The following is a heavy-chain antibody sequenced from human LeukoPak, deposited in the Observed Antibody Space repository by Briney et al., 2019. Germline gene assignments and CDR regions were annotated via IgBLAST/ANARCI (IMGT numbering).Heavy chain of an antibody. CDR3: ARVGYYDFWSGYSFYYYYGMDV. CDR2: INSDGSST. J-gene: IGHJ6*02. V-gene: IGHV3-74*01. Sequence: PGGSLRLSCAASGFTFSSYWMHWVRQAPGKGLVWVSRINSDGSSTNYADSVKGRFTISRDDAKNTLYLQMNSLRAEDTAVYYCARVGYYDFWSGYSFYYYYGMDVWGQGTTVTVSS. CDR1: GFTFSSYW. D-gene: IGHD3-3*01.